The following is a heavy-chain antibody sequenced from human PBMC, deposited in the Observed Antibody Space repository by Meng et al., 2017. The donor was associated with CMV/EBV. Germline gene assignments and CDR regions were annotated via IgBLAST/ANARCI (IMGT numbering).Heavy chain of an antibody. CDR3: AKASGWSMGRGYNWFDP. CDR2: ISWNSGSI. Sequence: SLKISCAASGFTFDDYAMHWVRQAPGKGLEWVSGISWNSGSIGYADSVKGRFTISRDNAKNSLYLQMNSLRAEDTALYYCAKASGWSMGRGYNWFDPWGQGTLVIVSS. D-gene: IGHD6-19*01. V-gene: IGHV3-9*01. J-gene: IGHJ5*02. CDR1: GFTFDDYA.